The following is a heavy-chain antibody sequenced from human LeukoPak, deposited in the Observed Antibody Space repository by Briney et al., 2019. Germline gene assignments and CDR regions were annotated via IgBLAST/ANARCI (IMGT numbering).Heavy chain of an antibody. CDR1: GFTFTSSA. Sequence: SVKVSCKASGFTFTSSAMQWVRQARGQRLGWVGWIVVGSGNTNYAQKFQERVTIPRDMSTSTAYMELSSLRSEDTAVYYCAAVDTMVRGVLDVWGQGTTVTVSS. J-gene: IGHJ6*02. CDR3: AAVDTMVRGVLDV. D-gene: IGHD3-10*01. CDR2: IVVGSGNT. V-gene: IGHV1-58*02.